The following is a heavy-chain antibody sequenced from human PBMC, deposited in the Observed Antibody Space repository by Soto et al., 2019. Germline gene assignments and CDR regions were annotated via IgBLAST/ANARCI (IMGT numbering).Heavy chain of an antibody. CDR1: GFTFSSYA. D-gene: IGHD6-19*01. Sequence: EVQLLESVGGLVQPGGSLRLSCAASGFTFSSYAMSWVRQAPGKGLEWVSAISNSGGNTYYKDSVKGRFTISRDNSKNTLYLQMNSLRAEDTAVYFCAKDDVAYSSSRGRLGSFDPWGQGTLVTVSS. CDR2: ISNSGGNT. J-gene: IGHJ5*02. V-gene: IGHV3-23*01. CDR3: AKDDVAYSSSRGRLGSFDP.